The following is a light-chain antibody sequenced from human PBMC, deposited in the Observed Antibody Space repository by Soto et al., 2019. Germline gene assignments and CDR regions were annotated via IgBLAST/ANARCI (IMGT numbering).Light chain of an antibody. CDR3: SSYTSSSSLV. Sequence: SALTQPASGSGSPGQSITSCCTGTSSDVGGYNYVSWYQQHPGKAPKLMIYDVSNRPSGVSNRFSGSKSGNTASLTISGLQAEDETDYYCSSYTSSSSLVFGTGTKVTVL. J-gene: IGLJ1*01. V-gene: IGLV2-14*01. CDR1: SSDVGGYNY. CDR2: DVS.